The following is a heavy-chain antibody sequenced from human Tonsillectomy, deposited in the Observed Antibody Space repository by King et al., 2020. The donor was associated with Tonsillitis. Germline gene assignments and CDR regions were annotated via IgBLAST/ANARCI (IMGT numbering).Heavy chain of an antibody. V-gene: IGHV4-59*01. Sequence: QLQESGPGLVKPSETLSLTCTVSGGSISSYYWSWIRQPPGKGLEWIGYIYYNGSTNYNPSLKSRVTISVDTSKNPFSLKLSSVTAADTAVYYCAWDKVCSGYYCAYGMDVWGQGTTVTVSS. CDR1: GGSISSYY. CDR3: AWDKVCSGYYCAYGMDV. D-gene: IGHD3-22*01. CDR2: IYYNGST. J-gene: IGHJ6*02.